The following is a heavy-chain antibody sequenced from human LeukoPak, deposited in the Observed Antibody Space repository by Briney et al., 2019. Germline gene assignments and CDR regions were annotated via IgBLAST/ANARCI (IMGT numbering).Heavy chain of an antibody. V-gene: IGHV3-23*01. Sequence: SGGSLRLSCAASGFTFSSYAMNWVCQAPGKGLEWVSGTGSTGVSTFYADSVKGRFTVSRDNSKNTLSLQMNSLRAEDTAVYYCAKDPGVVPAHYFDYWGQGTLVTVSS. CDR3: AKDPGVVPAHYFDY. CDR2: TGSTGVST. D-gene: IGHD2-2*01. CDR1: GFTFSSYA. J-gene: IGHJ4*02.